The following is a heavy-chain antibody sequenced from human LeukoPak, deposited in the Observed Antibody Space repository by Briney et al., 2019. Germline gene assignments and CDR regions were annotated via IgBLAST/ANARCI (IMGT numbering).Heavy chain of an antibody. D-gene: IGHD6-13*01. CDR1: GFTFSSYG. V-gene: IGHV3-13*01. J-gene: IGHJ6*03. CDR2: IGTAGDT. CDR3: ARGSSSSSYLFYYYYYMDV. Sequence: GGSLRLSCAASGFTFSSYGMHWVRQATGKGLEWVSAIGTAGDTYYSGSVKGRFTISRENAKNSLYLQMNSLRAGDTAVYYCARGSSSSSYLFYYYYYMDVWGKGTTVTISS.